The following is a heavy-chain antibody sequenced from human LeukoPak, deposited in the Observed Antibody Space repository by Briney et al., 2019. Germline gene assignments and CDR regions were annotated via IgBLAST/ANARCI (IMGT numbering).Heavy chain of an antibody. CDR2: INHSGST. D-gene: IGHD3-22*01. Sequence: SETLSLTCADYGGSFSGYYWSWIRQPPGKGLEWIGEINHSGSTNYNPSLKGRVTISADTSKNQFSLKLSSVTAADTAVYYCARRRGGITMIVVVHRGYYFDYWGQGTLVTVSS. CDR1: GGSFSGYY. CDR3: ARRRGGITMIVVVHRGYYFDY. J-gene: IGHJ4*02. V-gene: IGHV4-34*01.